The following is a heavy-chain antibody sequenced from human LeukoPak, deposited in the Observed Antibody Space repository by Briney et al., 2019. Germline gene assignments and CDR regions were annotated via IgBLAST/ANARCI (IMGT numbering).Heavy chain of an antibody. Sequence: SETLSLTCAVYGVSFSGYYWSWIRQPPGKGLEWIGEINHSGSTNYNPSLKSRVTISVDTSKNQFSLKLSSVTAVDTAVYYCARGSVGGYPNPGYWGQGTLVTVSS. CDR1: GVSFSGYY. J-gene: IGHJ4*02. CDR2: INHSGST. D-gene: IGHD6-25*01. V-gene: IGHV4-34*01. CDR3: ARGSVGGYPNPGY.